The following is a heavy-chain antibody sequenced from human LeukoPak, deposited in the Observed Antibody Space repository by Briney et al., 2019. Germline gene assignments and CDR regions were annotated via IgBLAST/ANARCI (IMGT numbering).Heavy chain of an antibody. CDR3: ARDLITMVRGVTRTVYYFDY. D-gene: IGHD3-10*01. J-gene: IGHJ4*02. Sequence: GASVKVSCKASGYTFTGYYMHWVRQAPGQGLEWMGGIIPIFGTANYAQKFQGRVTITADESTSTAYMELSSLRSEDTAVYYCARDLITMVRGVTRTVYYFDYWGQGTLVTVSS. CDR2: IIPIFGTA. V-gene: IGHV1-69*13. CDR1: GYTFTGYY.